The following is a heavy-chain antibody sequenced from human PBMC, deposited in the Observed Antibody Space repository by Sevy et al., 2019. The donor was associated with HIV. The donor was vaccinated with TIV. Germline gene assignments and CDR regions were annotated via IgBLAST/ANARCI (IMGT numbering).Heavy chain of an antibody. CDR3: AKDRLLRPSPHSDF. CDR1: GFTFDDYA. J-gene: IGHJ4*02. Sequence: GGSLRLSCAASGFTFDDYAMHWVRQAPGKGLEWVSGISWNSGIVKYGDSVKGRFTVSRDNAKNSLYLQMNSLRPEDTAFYYFAKDRLLRPSPHSDFWGQGTLVTVSS. CDR2: ISWNSGIV. D-gene: IGHD3-22*01. V-gene: IGHV3-9*01.